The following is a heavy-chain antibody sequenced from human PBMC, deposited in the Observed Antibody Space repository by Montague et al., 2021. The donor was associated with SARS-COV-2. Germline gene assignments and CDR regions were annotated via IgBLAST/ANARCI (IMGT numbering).Heavy chain of an antibody. CDR2: SYYSGST. CDR3: ARVPVLLWFGQRVHWFDP. Sequence: SETLSLTCTVSGGSISSDYWSWIRQPPGKGLEWIGYSYYSGSTNDDPSLSSRVTISVDTSKKQFSLKLSSVTAADTAVYYCARVPVLLWFGQRVHWFDPWGQGNLVTVSP. CDR1: GGSISSDY. J-gene: IGHJ5*02. D-gene: IGHD3-10*01. V-gene: IGHV4-59*01.